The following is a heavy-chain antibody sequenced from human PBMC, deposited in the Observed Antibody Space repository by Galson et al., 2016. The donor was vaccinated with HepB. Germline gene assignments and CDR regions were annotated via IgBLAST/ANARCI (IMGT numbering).Heavy chain of an antibody. CDR3: AKAGVYNWNDVDLEY. Sequence: SLRLSCAASGFAFSTFGMHWVRQAPGKGLEWVAVIWYDGNNKYYLNSVKGRFTISRDNARNSVSLLMNSLRVEDTAVYYCAKAGVYNWNDVDLEYWGQGTLVTVSS. J-gene: IGHJ4*02. V-gene: IGHV3-33*03. CDR2: IWYDGNNK. D-gene: IGHD1-1*01. CDR1: GFAFSTFG.